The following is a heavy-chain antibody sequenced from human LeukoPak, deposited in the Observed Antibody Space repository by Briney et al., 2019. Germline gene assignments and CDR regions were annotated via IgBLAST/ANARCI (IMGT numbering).Heavy chain of an antibody. CDR1: GSTFSSYS. V-gene: IGHV3-21*01. Sequence: GGSLRLSCAASGSTFSSYSMNWVRQAPGKGLEWVSSISSSSSYIYYADSVKGRFTISRDNAKNSLYLQMNSLRAEDTAVYYCARARAIFGVVRLIDYWGQGTLVTVSS. J-gene: IGHJ4*02. CDR2: ISSSSSYI. CDR3: ARARAIFGVVRLIDY. D-gene: IGHD3-3*01.